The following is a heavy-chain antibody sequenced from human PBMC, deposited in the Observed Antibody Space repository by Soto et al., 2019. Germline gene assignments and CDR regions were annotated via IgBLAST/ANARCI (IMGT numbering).Heavy chain of an antibody. CDR3: AGDRFSGPYWGGDCYSVRTVFDP. CDR1: GGSISSSNW. Sequence: SETLSLTCAVSGGSISSSNWWSWVRQPPGKGLEWIGEIYHSGSTNYNPSLKSRVTISVDKSKNQFSLKLSPVTAADTAVYYCAGDRFSGPYWGGDCYSVRTVFDPWGQGALVNVPS. J-gene: IGHJ5*02. V-gene: IGHV4-4*02. CDR2: IYHSGST. D-gene: IGHD2-21*02.